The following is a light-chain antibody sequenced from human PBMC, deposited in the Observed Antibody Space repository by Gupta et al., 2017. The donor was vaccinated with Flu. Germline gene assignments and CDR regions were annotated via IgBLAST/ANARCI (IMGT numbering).Light chain of an antibody. V-gene: IGKV1-9*01. CDR2: AAS. J-gene: IGKJ1*01. Sequence: DIQLTQSPSFLSASVGDKVTITCRASQGISSYLAWYQQKPGKAPKLLIYAASTLQSGVPSRFSGGGSGTEFTLTIRILQPEDFATYYFQQLNSYPRTFGPGTKVEIK. CDR3: QQLNSYPRT. CDR1: QGISSY.